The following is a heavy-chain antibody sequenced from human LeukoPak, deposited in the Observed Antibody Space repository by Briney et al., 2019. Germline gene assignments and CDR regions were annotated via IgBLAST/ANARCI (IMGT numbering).Heavy chain of an antibody. V-gene: IGHV3-11*04. J-gene: IGHJ3*02. CDR1: GFTFSDYY. CDR3: ARERLLWFGELSGPDAFDI. CDR2: ISSSGSTI. Sequence: GGSLRLSCAASGFTFSDYYMSWIRQAPGKGLEWVSYISSSGSTIYYADSVKGRFTISRDNAKNSLYLQMNSLRAEDTAVYYCARERLLWFGELSGPDAFDIWGQGTMVTVSS. D-gene: IGHD3-10*01.